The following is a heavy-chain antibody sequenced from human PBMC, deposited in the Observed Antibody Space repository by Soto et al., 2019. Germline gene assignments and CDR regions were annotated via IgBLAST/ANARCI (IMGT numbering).Heavy chain of an antibody. CDR2: FDPEDGET. D-gene: IGHD2-2*01. Sequence: ASVKVSFKVSGYTLTELSMHWVRQAPGKGLEWMGGFDPEDGETIYAQKFQGRVTMTEDTSTDTAYMELSSLRSEDTAVYYCATIRDCSSTRCYRNWLDPWGQGTLVTVSS. J-gene: IGHJ5*02. CDR1: GYTLTELS. CDR3: ATIRDCSSTRCYRNWLDP. V-gene: IGHV1-24*01.